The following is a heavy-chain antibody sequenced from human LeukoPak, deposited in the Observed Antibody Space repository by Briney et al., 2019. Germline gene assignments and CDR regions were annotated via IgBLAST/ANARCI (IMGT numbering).Heavy chain of an antibody. D-gene: IGHD3-3*01. CDR2: ISSNGGST. J-gene: IGHJ6*02. Sequence: GGSLRLSCAASGFTFSNYAMHWVRQAPGEGLEYVSAISSNGGSTYYADSVKGRFTISRDNSKNTLFLQMGSLRVEDMAMYYCARGLRAYYYGMDVWGQGTTVTVSS. CDR3: ARGLRAYYYGMDV. CDR1: GFTFSNYA. V-gene: IGHV3-64*02.